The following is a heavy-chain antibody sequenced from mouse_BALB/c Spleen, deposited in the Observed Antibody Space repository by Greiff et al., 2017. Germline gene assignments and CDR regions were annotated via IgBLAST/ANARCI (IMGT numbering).Heavy chain of an antibody. CDR1: GYSITSDYA. J-gene: IGHJ4*01. V-gene: IGHV3-2*02. Sequence: EVQLQESGPGLVKPSQSLSLTCTVTGYSITSDYAWNWIRQFPGNKLEWMGYISYSGSTSYNPSLKSRISITRDTSKNQFFLQLNSVTTEDTATYYCARWDGSYAMDYWGQGTSVTVSS. CDR2: ISYSGST. CDR3: ARWDGSYAMDY. D-gene: IGHD2-3*01.